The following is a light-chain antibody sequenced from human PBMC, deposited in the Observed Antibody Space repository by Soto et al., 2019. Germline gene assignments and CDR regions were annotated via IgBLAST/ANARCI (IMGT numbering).Light chain of an antibody. CDR3: QQYNSSSLT. Sequence: DIQMTQSPSTLSASVGDRVTITCRASQSISSWLAWYQQKPGNAPKLLIYDVSSLKSGVPSRFSGSGSGTEFTLTISSLQPDDFATYYCQQYNSSSLTFGGGTKVEIK. CDR1: QSISSW. V-gene: IGKV1-5*01. CDR2: DVS. J-gene: IGKJ4*01.